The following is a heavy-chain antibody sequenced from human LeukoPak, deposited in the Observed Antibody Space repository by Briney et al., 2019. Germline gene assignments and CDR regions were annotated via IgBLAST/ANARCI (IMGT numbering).Heavy chain of an antibody. V-gene: IGHV1-18*01. D-gene: IGHD6-19*01. Sequence: GASVKVSCKASGYTFTSYGISWVRQAPGQGLEWMGWISAYNGNTNYAQKLQGRVTMTTDTSTSTAYMELRSLRSDDTAVYYCARVVPNSRGWYPFDYWGQGTLVTVSS. CDR1: GYTFTSYG. CDR3: ARVVPNSRGWYPFDY. J-gene: IGHJ4*02. CDR2: ISAYNGNT.